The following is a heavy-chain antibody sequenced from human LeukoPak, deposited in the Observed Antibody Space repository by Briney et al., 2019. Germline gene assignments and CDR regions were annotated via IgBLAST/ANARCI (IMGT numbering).Heavy chain of an antibody. Sequence: PSETLSLTCTVSGYSISSGYYWGWIRQPPGKGLEWIRSIYHSGSTYYNPSLKSRVTISVDTSKSQFSLKLSSVTAADTAVYYCARDREFWSGYALGRYIDYWGQGTLVTVSS. CDR3: ARDREFWSGYALGRYIDY. V-gene: IGHV4-38-2*02. D-gene: IGHD3-3*01. J-gene: IGHJ4*02. CDR2: IYHSGST. CDR1: GYSISSGYY.